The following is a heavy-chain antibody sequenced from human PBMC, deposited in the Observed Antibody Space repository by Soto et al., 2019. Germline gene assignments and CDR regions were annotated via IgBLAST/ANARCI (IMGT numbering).Heavy chain of an antibody. V-gene: IGHV4-59*08. CDR1: GGSISSYY. Sequence: QVQLQESGPGLVKPSETLSLTCTVSGGSISSYYWSWIRQPTGKGLEWIGYIYYSGSTNYNPSLKSRVTISVDTSKNQFSLKLSSVTAADTAVYYCASSIVADAEYFQHWGQGTLVTVSS. CDR2: IYYSGST. D-gene: IGHD5-12*01. J-gene: IGHJ1*01. CDR3: ASSIVADAEYFQH.